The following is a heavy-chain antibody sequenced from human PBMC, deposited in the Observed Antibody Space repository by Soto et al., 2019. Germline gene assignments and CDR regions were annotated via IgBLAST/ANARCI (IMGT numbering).Heavy chain of an antibody. CDR2: IYDSGNT. CDR1: GASIGYSY. J-gene: IGHJ3*01. D-gene: IGHD3-22*01. Sequence: SETLSLTWTVSGASIGYSYWSWIRQPPGKGLEYIGYIYDSGNTNSKPSLESRVTMSVDTSKNQVSLKLTSVTAADTAVYYCTRGYDGSGYIAFDVWGQGIKVTVS. CDR3: TRGYDGSGYIAFDV. V-gene: IGHV4-59*01.